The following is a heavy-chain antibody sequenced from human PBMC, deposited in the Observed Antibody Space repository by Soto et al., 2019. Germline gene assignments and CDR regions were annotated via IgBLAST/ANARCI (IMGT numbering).Heavy chain of an antibody. J-gene: IGHJ4*02. Sequence: QITLKESGPPLVKPTQTLTLTCTFSGFSLSTSGVAVGWIRQPPGKALEWLALIYWDNDKRYSPSLRSRLTITKDTSKNQVVLTMTNMDPVDTATYYCARRLSSYGGLALFDYCGQGTLVTVSS. V-gene: IGHV2-5*02. CDR3: ARRLSSYGGLALFDY. CDR1: GFSLSTSGVA. D-gene: IGHD3-3*02. CDR2: IYWDNDK.